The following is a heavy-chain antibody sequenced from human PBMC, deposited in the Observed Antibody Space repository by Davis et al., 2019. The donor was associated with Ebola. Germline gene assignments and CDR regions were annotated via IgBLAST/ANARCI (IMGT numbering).Heavy chain of an antibody. CDR3: ARDRRENYMDV. D-gene: IGHD2/OR15-2a*01. J-gene: IGHJ6*03. CDR2: ISAGGGST. V-gene: IGHV3-23*01. Sequence: GESLKISCAASGFTFNNYAMSWVRQAPGQGPEWVSGISAGGGSTYYADSVKGRFTISRDNSKDTVYLQMNSLRVEDTAVYYCARDRRENYMDVWGTGTTVTVSS. CDR1: GFTFNNYA.